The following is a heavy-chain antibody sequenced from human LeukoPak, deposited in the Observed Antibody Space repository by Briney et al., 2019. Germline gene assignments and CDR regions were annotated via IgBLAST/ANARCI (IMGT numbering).Heavy chain of an antibody. D-gene: IGHD6-19*01. V-gene: IGHV3-23*01. CDR2: IIGSGGST. CDR1: GFTFSSYA. Sequence: GGSLSLSCEASGFTFSSYAMSWVRQAPGKGLKWFSGIIGSGGSTYYADSVKGRFTISRDNSKNTLYLQMNSLRAEDTAVYYCAKMPVSYSSGWSVFDYWGQGNLVTVSS. J-gene: IGHJ4*02. CDR3: AKMPVSYSSGWSVFDY.